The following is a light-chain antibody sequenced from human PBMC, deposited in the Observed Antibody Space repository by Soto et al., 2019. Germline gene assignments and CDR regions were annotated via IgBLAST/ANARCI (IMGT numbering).Light chain of an antibody. Sequence: QSVLTQPPSVSGAPGQRVTISCTGSSSNIGAGYDVHWYRQLPGTAPKLLIYGNSNRPSGVPDRFSGSKSATSGSLAITGLQAEDEADYYCKSYDSSLSGSWVFGGGTKVTVL. CDR2: GNS. CDR1: SSNIGAGYD. J-gene: IGLJ3*02. V-gene: IGLV1-40*01. CDR3: KSYDSSLSGSWV.